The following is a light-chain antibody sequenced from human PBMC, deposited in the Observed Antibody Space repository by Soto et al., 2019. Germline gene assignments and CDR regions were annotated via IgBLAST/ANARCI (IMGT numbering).Light chain of an antibody. CDR2: GAS. Sequence: IVLTQSAGTLSLYTGERATLSCRASQSVDSYLVWYQQKPGQAPRLLIFGASNRATGIPARFSGSGSGTDFTLTINSLEPEDFAVYYCQQRDSWPITFGQGTRLE. CDR1: QSVDSY. V-gene: IGKV3-11*01. CDR3: QQRDSWPIT. J-gene: IGKJ5*01.